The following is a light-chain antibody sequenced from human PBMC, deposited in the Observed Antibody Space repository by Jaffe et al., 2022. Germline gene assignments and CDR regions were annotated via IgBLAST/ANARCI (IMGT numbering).Light chain of an antibody. J-gene: IGKJ2*01. CDR2: GAS. V-gene: IGKV3-15*01. Sequence: ERVMTQFPATLSVSPGERATLSCRASQSVSSNLAWYQQKPGQAPRLLIYGASTRATGIPARFSGSGSGTEFTLTISSLQSEDFAVYYCQQYNNWPQTFGQGTKVDIK. CDR1: QSVSSN. CDR3: QQYNNWPQT.